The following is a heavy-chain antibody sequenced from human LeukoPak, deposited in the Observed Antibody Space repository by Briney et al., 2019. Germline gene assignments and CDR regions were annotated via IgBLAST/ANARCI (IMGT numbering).Heavy chain of an antibody. V-gene: IGHV3-53*01. J-gene: IGHJ4*02. CDR2: IYSGGST. Sequence: GSLRLSCAASGFTVSSNYMTWVRQAPGKGLGWVSVIYSGGSTYYADSVKGRFTISRDNSKNTLFLQMNSLRAEDTAVYYCARGRSPYSSSWFYFDYWGQGTLVTVSS. CDR1: GFTVSSNY. CDR3: ARGRSPYSSSWFYFDY. D-gene: IGHD6-13*01.